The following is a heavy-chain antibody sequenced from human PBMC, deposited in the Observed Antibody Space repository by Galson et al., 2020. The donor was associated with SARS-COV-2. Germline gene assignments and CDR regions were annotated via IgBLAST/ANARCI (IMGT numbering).Heavy chain of an antibody. V-gene: IGHV4-39*01. CDR1: GGSISSSSYY. D-gene: IGHD3-9*01. Sequence: ETSETLSLTCTVSGGSISSSSYYWGWIRQPPGKGLEWIGSIYYSGSTYYNPSLKSRVTISVDTSKNQFSLKLSSVTAADTAVYYCARTGSYYDILTGYHYQHAFDIWGQGTMVTVSS. CDR3: ARTGSYYDILTGYHYQHAFDI. J-gene: IGHJ3*02. CDR2: IYYSGST.